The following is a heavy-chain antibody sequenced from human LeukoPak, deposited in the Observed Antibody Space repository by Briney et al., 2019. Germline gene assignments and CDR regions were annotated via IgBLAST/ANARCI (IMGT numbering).Heavy chain of an antibody. CDR1: GYRFTSYW. CDR2: IYTGDSDT. CDR3: ARLLGGYSYGPYYFDY. J-gene: IGHJ4*02. V-gene: IGHV5-51*01. D-gene: IGHD5-18*01. Sequence: GGSLQISWKGSGYRFTSYWIGWVRQMPGKGREWMGIIYTGDSDTRYSPSFQGQVTISADKSISTAYLQWSSLKASDTAMYYCARLLGGYSYGPYYFDYWGQGTLVTVSS.